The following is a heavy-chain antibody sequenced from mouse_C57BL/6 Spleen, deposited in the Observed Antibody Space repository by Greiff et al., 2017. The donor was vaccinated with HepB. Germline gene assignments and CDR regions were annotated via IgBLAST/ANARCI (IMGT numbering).Heavy chain of an antibody. D-gene: IGHD2-3*01. J-gene: IGHJ4*01. CDR1: GFTFSSYA. CDR2: ISDGGSYT. CDR3: ARLDGYYVGYYAMDY. Sequence: EVKLVESGGGLVKPGGSLKLSCAASGFTFSSYAMSWVRQTPEKRLEWVATISDGGSYTYYPDNVKGRFTISRDNAKNNLYLQMSHLKSEDTAMYYCARLDGYYVGYYAMDYWGQGTSVTVSS. V-gene: IGHV5-4*03.